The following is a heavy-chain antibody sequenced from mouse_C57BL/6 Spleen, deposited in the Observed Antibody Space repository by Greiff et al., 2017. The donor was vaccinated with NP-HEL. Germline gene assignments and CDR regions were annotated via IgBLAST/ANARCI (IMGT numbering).Heavy chain of an antibody. J-gene: IGHJ2*01. CDR1: GFTFSSYG. D-gene: IGHD1-3*01. V-gene: IGHV5-6*01. Sequence: EVKVVESGGDLVKPGGSLKLSCAASGFTFSSYGMSWVRQTPDKRLEWVATISSGGSYTYYPDSVKGRFTISRDNAKNTLYLQMSSLKSEDTAMYYCARRDQSYFDYWGQGTTLTVSS. CDR2: ISSGGSYT. CDR3: ARRDQSYFDY.